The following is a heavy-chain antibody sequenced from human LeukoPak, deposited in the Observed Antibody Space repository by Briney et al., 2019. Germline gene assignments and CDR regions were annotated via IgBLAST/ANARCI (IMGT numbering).Heavy chain of an antibody. D-gene: IGHD6-25*01. J-gene: IGHJ6*02. CDR3: AKDPGRQTFPYYYYYGMDV. V-gene: IGHV3-30*04. CDR2: ISYDGSNK. CDR1: GFTFSSYA. Sequence: PGRSLRLSCAASGFTFSSYAMHWVRQAPGKGLEWVAVISYDGSNKYYADSVKGRFTISRDNSKNTLYLQMNSLRAEDTAVYYCAKDPGRQTFPYYYYYGMDVWGQGTTVTVSS.